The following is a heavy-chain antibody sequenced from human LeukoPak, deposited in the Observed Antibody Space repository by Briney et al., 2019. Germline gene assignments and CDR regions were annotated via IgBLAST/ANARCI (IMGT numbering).Heavy chain of an antibody. Sequence: PGGSLRLSCTASGFTFGDDGMSWFRQAPGKGLEWVGFIRSKAYGGTAEYAASVKGRFTVSRDDSKSIAYLEMKSLKIEDTAVNYCRRDFWRLGFYYWGQGTLVTVSS. CDR3: RRDFWRLGFYY. V-gene: IGHV3-49*03. CDR2: IRSKAYGGTA. CDR1: GFTFGDDG. D-gene: IGHD3-3*01. J-gene: IGHJ4*02.